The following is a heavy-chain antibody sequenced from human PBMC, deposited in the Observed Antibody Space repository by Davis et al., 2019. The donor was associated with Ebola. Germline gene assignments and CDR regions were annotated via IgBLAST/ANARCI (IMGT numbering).Heavy chain of an antibody. D-gene: IGHD2-15*01. CDR2: ISSSGSTI. CDR1: GFTLSSYE. CDR3: AIPDCSGANCYSVYIKN. J-gene: IGHJ4*02. V-gene: IGHV3-48*03. Sequence: GGSLRLSCAASGFTLSSYEMNWVRQAPGKGLEWVSYISSSGSTIYYADSVKGRFTISRDNAKNSLYLEMNSLRAEDTAVYYCAIPDCSGANCYSVYIKNWGQGTLVTVSS.